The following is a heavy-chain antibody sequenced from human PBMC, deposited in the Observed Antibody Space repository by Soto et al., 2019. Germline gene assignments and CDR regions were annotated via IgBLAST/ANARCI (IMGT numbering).Heavy chain of an antibody. J-gene: IGHJ4*02. V-gene: IGHV3-23*01. CDR1: DFTFSNYG. D-gene: IGHD3-3*01. CDR3: ATELDESGRIARNDFWSGRRFDF. Sequence: GWSLRLSCAASDFTFSNYGMSWVRQAPGKGLEWVSTISANSGRTYYADSVKGRFTISRDNSKDTLSLQMNSLRVDDTAVYYCATELDESGRIARNDFWSGRRFDFWGQGTLVTVSS. CDR2: ISANSGRT.